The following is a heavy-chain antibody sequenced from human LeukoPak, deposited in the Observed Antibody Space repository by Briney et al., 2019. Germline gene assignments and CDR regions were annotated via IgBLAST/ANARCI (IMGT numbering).Heavy chain of an antibody. CDR2: INPNSGGT. CDR3: AREMSGSGKSY. Sequence: ASVKVSCKASGYTFTDYYMHWVRQAPGQGLEWMGWINPNSGGTNYAQNFQGRVTMTRDTSISTAFLELSSLRSDDTAVYYCAREMSGSGKSYWGQGNLVTVSS. J-gene: IGHJ4*02. CDR1: GYTFTDYY. V-gene: IGHV1-2*02. D-gene: IGHD3-10*01.